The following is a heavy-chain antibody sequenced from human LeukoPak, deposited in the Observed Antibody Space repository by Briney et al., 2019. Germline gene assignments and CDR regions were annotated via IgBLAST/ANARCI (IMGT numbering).Heavy chain of an antibody. CDR3: ARDNLAPSGVKYFHL. J-gene: IGHJ1*01. Sequence: SLKVSCKASGGTFSFYTLNWVRQTPGQGLEWMGGIIPKFGSTNYEQKFHDRLSITTDESTTTAYMELSSLRSEDTALYFCARDNLAPSGVKYFHLWGPGTLVTVSS. V-gene: IGHV1-69*05. CDR1: GGTFSFYT. D-gene: IGHD3-16*01. CDR2: IIPKFGST.